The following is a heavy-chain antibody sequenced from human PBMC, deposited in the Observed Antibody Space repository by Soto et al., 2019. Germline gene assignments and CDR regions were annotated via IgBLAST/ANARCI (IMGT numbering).Heavy chain of an antibody. CDR2: INDSGST. CDR1: GGAICSGNHS. CDR3: AMYLNTAGWFDP. V-gene: IGHV4-31*02. Sequence: LSLTRSVSGGAICSGNHSWCWIRHHPGKGLEWIGYINDSGSTYYTASLESRVTISVDTSKHQFCLKVSSVNAADTAVYYCAMYLNTAGWFDPWGQGTLVTVSS. J-gene: IGHJ5*02. D-gene: IGHD2-2*01.